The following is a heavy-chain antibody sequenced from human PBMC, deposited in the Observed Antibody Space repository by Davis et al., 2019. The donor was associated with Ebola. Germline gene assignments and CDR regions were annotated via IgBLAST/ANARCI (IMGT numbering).Heavy chain of an antibody. V-gene: IGHV3-30*02. Sequence: GESLKISCAASGFTFKSYGMHWVRQAPGKGLEWVALIWYDGNNRYYSDSVKGRFTVSRDNSKNTLHVQMNSLRTEDSAVYYCARDTRQLRFLVDYYSCDLDVWGKGTTVTVSS. D-gene: IGHD3-3*01. CDR2: IWYDGNNR. J-gene: IGHJ6*04. CDR1: GFTFKSYG. CDR3: ARDTRQLRFLVDYYSCDLDV.